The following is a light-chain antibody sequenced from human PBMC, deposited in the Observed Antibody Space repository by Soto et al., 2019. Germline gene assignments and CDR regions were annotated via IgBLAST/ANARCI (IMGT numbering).Light chain of an antibody. V-gene: IGKV3-15*01. CDR2: DAS. Sequence: IEMTQSPATLSVSPGERATLSCRASQSVSSNLAWYQQKPGQAPRLLIYDASTRATGIPVRFSGSGSGTEFTLSISSVQSEDFAIFYCQQYNRWPRTFGQGTKVDI. J-gene: IGKJ1*01. CDR3: QQYNRWPRT. CDR1: QSVSSN.